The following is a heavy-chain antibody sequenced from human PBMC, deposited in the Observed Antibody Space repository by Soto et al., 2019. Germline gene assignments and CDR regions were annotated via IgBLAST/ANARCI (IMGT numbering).Heavy chain of an antibody. D-gene: IGHD6-6*01. CDR2: ISQSGNT. J-gene: IGHJ4*02. Sequence: SLTCSIYSGSFSGYYWSWIRQPPGEGLEWIGEISQSGNTNYSPSLKSRVSISIDTSKKQFSLNLASVSAADTAVYYCARAPKVSGSSQTRPDFWGQGTLVTVSS. V-gene: IGHV4-34*01. CDR1: SGSFSGYY. CDR3: ARAPKVSGSSQTRPDF.